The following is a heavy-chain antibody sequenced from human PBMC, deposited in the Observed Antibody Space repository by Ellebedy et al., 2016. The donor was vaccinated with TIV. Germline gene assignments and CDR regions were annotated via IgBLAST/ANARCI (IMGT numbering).Heavy chain of an antibody. Sequence: GESLKISXAASGFIFSSYSMNWVRQAPGKGLEWISYISTGSGKIYYADSVKGRFTVSRDNAENSLYLQMNSLRDEDTAVYYCARGGAGFDSMNRELSFDSWGQGTLVTVSS. J-gene: IGHJ4*02. CDR1: GFIFSSYS. CDR2: ISTGSGKI. CDR3: ARGGAGFDSMNRELSFDS. V-gene: IGHV3-48*02. D-gene: IGHD1-26*01.